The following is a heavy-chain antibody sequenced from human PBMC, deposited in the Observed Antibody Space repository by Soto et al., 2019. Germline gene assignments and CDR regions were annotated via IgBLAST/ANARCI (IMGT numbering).Heavy chain of an antibody. D-gene: IGHD3-16*01. CDR2: ISYDGSNK. J-gene: IGHJ5*02. CDR3: AKAWGWFDP. V-gene: IGHV3-30*18. CDR1: GFTFSSYG. Sequence: PGGSLRLSCAASGFTFSSYGMHWVRQAPGKGLEWVAVISYDGSNKYYADSVKGRFTISRDNSKNTLYLQMNSLRAEDTAVYYCAKAWGWFDPWGQGTLVTVSS.